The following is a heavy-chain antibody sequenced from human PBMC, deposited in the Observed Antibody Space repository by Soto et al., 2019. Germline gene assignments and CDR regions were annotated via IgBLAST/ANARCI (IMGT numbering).Heavy chain of an antibody. Sequence: QVQLVQSGAEVKKPGASVKVSCKASGYTFTTYGISWVRQAPGQGLEWMEWISAYNGNTKYAEKFQGRVTMTTDTSTSTAYMEVRSLGSDDTAVYYCAREGLGTTYPDSWGQGTLVTVSS. CDR2: ISAYNGNT. CDR3: AREGLGTTYPDS. D-gene: IGHD1-26*01. CDR1: GYTFTTYG. V-gene: IGHV1-18*01. J-gene: IGHJ4*02.